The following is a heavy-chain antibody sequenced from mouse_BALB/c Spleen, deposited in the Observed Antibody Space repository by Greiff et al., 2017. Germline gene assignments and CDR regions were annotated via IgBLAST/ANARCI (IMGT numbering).Heavy chain of an antibody. D-gene: IGHD2-14*01. CDR2: ISYDGSN. CDR1: GYSITSGYY. V-gene: IGHV3-6*02. J-gene: IGHJ2*01. Sequence: VQLKESGPGLVKPSQSLSLTCSVTGYSITSGYYWNWIRQFPGNKLEWMGYISYDGSNNYNPSLKNRISITRDTSKNQFFLKLNSVTTEDTATYYCARNYRYDEGTGDYWGQGTTLTVSS. CDR3: ARNYRYDEGTGDY.